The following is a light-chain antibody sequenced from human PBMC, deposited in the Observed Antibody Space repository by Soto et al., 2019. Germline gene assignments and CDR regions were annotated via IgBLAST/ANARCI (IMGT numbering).Light chain of an antibody. V-gene: IGLV1-44*01. Sequence: QSVLTQPPSASGTPGQRVTISCSGSSSNIGSNTVNWYQQLPGTAPKLLIYTNNQRPSGVPDRFSDSKSGTSASLAIRGLQAEDEADYYCAAWDGSLQTWVFGGGTKLTVL. CDR3: AAWDGSLQTWV. CDR2: TNN. J-gene: IGLJ3*02. CDR1: SSNIGSNT.